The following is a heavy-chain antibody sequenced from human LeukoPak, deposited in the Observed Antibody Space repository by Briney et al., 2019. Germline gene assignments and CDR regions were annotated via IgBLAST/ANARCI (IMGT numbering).Heavy chain of an antibody. CDR1: GFTFSSYG. V-gene: IGHV3-33*01. Sequence: GGSLRLSCAASGFTFSSYGMHWVRQAPGKGLEWVAVIWYDGSNKYYADSVKGRFTISRDNSKSTLYLQMNSLRAEDTAVYYCARERGIAAAVGLLDYWGQGTLVTVPS. J-gene: IGHJ4*02. CDR2: IWYDGSNK. CDR3: ARERGIAAAVGLLDY. D-gene: IGHD6-13*01.